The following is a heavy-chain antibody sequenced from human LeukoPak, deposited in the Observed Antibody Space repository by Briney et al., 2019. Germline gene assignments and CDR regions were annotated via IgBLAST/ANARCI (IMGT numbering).Heavy chain of an antibody. CDR1: GFTFSSYG. Sequence: QPGGSLRPSCAASGFTFSSYGIHWVRQAPGKGLEWVAFIRYDGSNKYYADSVKGRFTISRDNSKNTLYLQMNSLRAEDTAVYYCALQRGYYDSSDYYFDYWGQGTLVTVSS. V-gene: IGHV3-30*02. CDR2: IRYDGSNK. J-gene: IGHJ4*02. CDR3: ALQRGYYDSSDYYFDY. D-gene: IGHD3-22*01.